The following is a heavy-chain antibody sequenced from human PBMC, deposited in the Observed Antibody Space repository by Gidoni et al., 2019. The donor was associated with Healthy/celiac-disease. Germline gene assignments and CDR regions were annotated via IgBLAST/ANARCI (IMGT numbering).Heavy chain of an antibody. V-gene: IGHV4-39*07. CDR1: GGSISSSSYY. CDR3: ASLSRTHGGAGYFQH. D-gene: IGHD4-17*01. J-gene: IGHJ1*01. CDR2: IHYSGST. Sequence: QLQLQESGPGLVKPSETLSLTCTVSGGSISSSSYYWGWIRQPQGKGLEWIGSIHYSGSTYYNRSLKRRVTISVDTSKNQFSLKLSAVTAADTAVYYCASLSRTHGGAGYFQHWGQGTLVTVSS.